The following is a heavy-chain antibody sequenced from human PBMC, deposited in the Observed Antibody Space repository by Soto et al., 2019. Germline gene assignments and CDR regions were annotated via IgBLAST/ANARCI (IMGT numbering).Heavy chain of an antibody. CDR2: IYYSGST. D-gene: IGHD3-22*01. Sequence: TSETLSLTCTVSGGSISSYYWSWIRQPPGKGLEWIGYIYYSGSTNYNPSLKSRVTISVDTSKNQSSLKLSSVTAADTAVYYCATWSYYYDSSGYYSVWGQGTLVTVSS. CDR1: GGSISSYY. J-gene: IGHJ4*02. CDR3: ATWSYYYDSSGYYSV. V-gene: IGHV4-59*01.